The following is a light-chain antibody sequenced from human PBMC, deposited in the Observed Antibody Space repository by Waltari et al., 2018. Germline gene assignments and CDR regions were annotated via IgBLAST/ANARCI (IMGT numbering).Light chain of an antibody. Sequence: QSALTQPASVSGSPGQSIAISCIRTSSDVGANNFLSWYQQHPGRAPKLMIHEVTKRPSGVSTRFSGSKSGNTASLTISGLQAEDEADYYCCSYTSIGPVLIGGGTKVTVL. CDR2: EVT. J-gene: IGLJ2*01. CDR3: CSYTSIGPVL. V-gene: IGLV2-23*02. CDR1: SSDVGANNF.